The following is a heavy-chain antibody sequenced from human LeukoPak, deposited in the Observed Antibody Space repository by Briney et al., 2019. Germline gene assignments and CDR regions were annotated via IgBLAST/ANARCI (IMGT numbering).Heavy chain of an antibody. V-gene: IGHV3-48*03. CDR1: GFTFSGCE. CDR2: ISRSGNTI. J-gene: IGHJ4*02. D-gene: IGHD3-10*01. Sequence: GGSLRLSCAISGFTFSGCELTWVRQAPGKGLEWISYISRSGNTIYYADSVKGRFTTSRDNAKNSLYLQMNSLRVEDTAVYYCARVATMVRVPLDALDIWGQGTQVTVSS. CDR3: ARVATMVRVPLDALDI.